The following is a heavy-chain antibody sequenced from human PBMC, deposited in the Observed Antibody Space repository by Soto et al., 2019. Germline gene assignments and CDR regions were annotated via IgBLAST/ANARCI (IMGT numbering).Heavy chain of an antibody. J-gene: IGHJ4*02. CDR2: MNPNSGNT. D-gene: IGHD5-12*01. CDR3: ARANSKNRYVGPDY. Sequence: QVQLVQSGAEVKKPGASVKVSCKASGYTFTSYDINWVRQATGQGLEWMGWMNPNSGNTGYAQKFRGRVTMTRNTSISTAYMELSSLRSEDTAVYYCARANSKNRYVGPDYWGQGTLVTVSS. V-gene: IGHV1-8*01. CDR1: GYTFTSYD.